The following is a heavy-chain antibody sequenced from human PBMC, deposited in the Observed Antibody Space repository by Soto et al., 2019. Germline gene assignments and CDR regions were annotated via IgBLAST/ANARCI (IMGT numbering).Heavy chain of an antibody. CDR2: IYSGGST. V-gene: IGHV3-66*01. Sequence: EVQLVESGGGLVQPGGSLRLSCAASGFTVSSNYMSWVRQAPGKGLEWVSVIYSGGSTYYADSVKGRFTISRDNSKNTLYLQMNSLRAEDTAVYYCARDWREYYHGSGSYYYWGQGTLVTVSS. D-gene: IGHD3-10*01. J-gene: IGHJ4*02. CDR3: ARDWREYYHGSGSYYY. CDR1: GFTVSSNY.